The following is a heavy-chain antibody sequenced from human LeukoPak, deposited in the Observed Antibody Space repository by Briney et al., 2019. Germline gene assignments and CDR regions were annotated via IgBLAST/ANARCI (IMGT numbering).Heavy chain of an antibody. D-gene: IGHD3-16*01. CDR1: GITFSSYA. Sequence: GGSLRPSCAASGITFSSYAMSWVRQAPGKWLEWVAAISGSGGSTYYADSVKGRFTISRDNSKNTLYLQMNSLRAEDTAVYYCARAIGGYYYYDYMDVWGKGTTVTVSS. CDR3: ARAIGGYYYYDYMDV. CDR2: ISGSGGST. V-gene: IGHV3-23*01. J-gene: IGHJ6*03.